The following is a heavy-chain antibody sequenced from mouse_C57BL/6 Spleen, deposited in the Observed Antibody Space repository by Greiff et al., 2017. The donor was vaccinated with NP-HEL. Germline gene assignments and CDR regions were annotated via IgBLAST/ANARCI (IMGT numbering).Heavy chain of an antibody. CDR1: GYTFTDYN. CDR2: INPNNGGT. V-gene: IGHV1-18*01. CDR3: ASTYDGYPAWFAY. Sequence: VQLQQSGPELVKPGASVKIPCKASGYTFTDYNMDWVKQSHGKSLEWIGDINPNNGGTIYNQKFKGKATLTVDKSSSTAYMELRSLTSEDTAVYYCASTYDGYPAWFAYWGQGTLVTVSA. D-gene: IGHD2-3*01. J-gene: IGHJ3*01.